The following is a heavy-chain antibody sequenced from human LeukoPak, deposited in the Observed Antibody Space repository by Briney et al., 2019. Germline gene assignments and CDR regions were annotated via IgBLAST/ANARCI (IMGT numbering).Heavy chain of an antibody. CDR3: AKDLSAMVTLNWFDP. Sequence: GGSLRLSCAASGFTFSSYGMHWVRQAPGKGLEGVAFIRYDGSNKYYADSVKGRFTISRDNSKNTLYLQMNSLRAEDTAVYYCAKDLSAMVTLNWFDPGGQGTLVTVS. D-gene: IGHD5-18*01. J-gene: IGHJ5*02. CDR2: IRYDGSNK. CDR1: GFTFSSYG. V-gene: IGHV3-30*02.